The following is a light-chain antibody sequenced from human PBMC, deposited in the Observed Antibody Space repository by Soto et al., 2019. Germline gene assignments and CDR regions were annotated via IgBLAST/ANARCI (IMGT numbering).Light chain of an antibody. CDR2: DVS. J-gene: IGLJ3*02. CDR3: CSYAGSPWV. Sequence: QSALTQPASVSGSPGQSITISCTGTSSDVSSYNYVSWYQQHPGKAPKRLIYDVSNRPSGVPDRFSGSKSGNTASLTISGLQAEDEADYYCCSYAGSPWVFGGGTKVTVL. CDR1: SSDVSSYNY. V-gene: IGLV2-11*01.